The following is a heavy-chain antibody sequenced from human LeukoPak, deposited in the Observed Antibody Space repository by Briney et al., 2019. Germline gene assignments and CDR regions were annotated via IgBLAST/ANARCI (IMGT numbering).Heavy chain of an antibody. CDR2: INPNSGGT. CDR3: ARVLLRTGIPEGFDP. J-gene: IGHJ5*02. V-gene: IGHV1-2*02. D-gene: IGHD1-14*01. CDR1: GHIFGDHY. Sequence: ASVKVSCKASGHIFGDHYMHWVRQAPGQGLEWMGWINPNSGGTKYAQRFQGRVTMTRDTSISTAYMELRRLRSDDTAVYYCARVLLRTGIPEGFDPWGQGTLVTVSS.